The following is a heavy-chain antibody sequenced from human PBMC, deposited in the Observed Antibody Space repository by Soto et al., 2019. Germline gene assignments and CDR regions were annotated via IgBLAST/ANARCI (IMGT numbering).Heavy chain of an antibody. J-gene: IGHJ6*02. CDR3: AKDHCSSTSCYAEIASVIYCMDV. CDR2: ISYDGSNK. Sequence: QVQLVESGGGVVQPGRSLRLSCAASGFTFSSYGMHWVRQAPGKGLEWVAVISYDGSNKYYADSVKGRFTISRDNSKNTLYLQMNSLRAEDTAVYYCAKDHCSSTSCYAEIASVIYCMDVWGQGTTVTVSS. CDR1: GFTFSSYG. D-gene: IGHD2-2*01. V-gene: IGHV3-30*18.